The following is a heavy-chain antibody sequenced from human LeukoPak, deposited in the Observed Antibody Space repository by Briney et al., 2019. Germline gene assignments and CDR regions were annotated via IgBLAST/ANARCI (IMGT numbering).Heavy chain of an antibody. Sequence: SETLSLTCTVSADSIASYFWSSIRQPPGKGLEWIGYIYYSGSTIYNPSLKSRGTISVDTSKNQFSLNLSSVTAADTAVYYCARRVAGHWCFDLWGRGTLVTVSS. D-gene: IGHD6-19*01. J-gene: IGHJ2*01. CDR2: IYYSGST. CDR1: ADSIASYF. CDR3: ARRVAGHWCFDL. V-gene: IGHV4-59*01.